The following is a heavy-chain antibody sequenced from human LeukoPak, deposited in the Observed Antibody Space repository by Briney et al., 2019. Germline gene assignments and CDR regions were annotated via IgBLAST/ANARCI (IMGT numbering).Heavy chain of an antibody. Sequence: SGTLSLTCDVSGGSITNANWWPWVRQTTGKGLEWIGEIYPTGDTNYNPSLKSRVTISMDKSKNQYSLRVTSMTAADTGVYYCARGPPRGYGMDVWGPGITVAVSS. CDR3: ARGPPRGYGMDV. CDR1: GGSITNANW. CDR2: IYPTGDT. J-gene: IGHJ6*02. V-gene: IGHV4-4*02.